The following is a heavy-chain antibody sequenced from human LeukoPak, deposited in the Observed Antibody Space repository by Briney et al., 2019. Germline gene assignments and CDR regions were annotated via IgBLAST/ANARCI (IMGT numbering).Heavy chain of an antibody. CDR3: ARIYDFWSGYYGGFDY. CDR2: IYTSGST. J-gene: IGHJ4*02. CDR1: GGSIRDYY. D-gene: IGHD3-3*01. V-gene: IGHV4-4*07. Sequence: SETLSLTCTVSGGSIRDYYWSWIRQPAGKGLEWIGRIYTSGSTNYNPSLKSRVTMPVDTSKNQFSLKLTSVTAADTAVYYCARIYDFWSGYYGGFDYWGQGTLVTVSS.